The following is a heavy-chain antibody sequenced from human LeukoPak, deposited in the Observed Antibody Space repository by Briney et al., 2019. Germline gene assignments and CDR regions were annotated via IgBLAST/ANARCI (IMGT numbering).Heavy chain of an antibody. CDR1: GGSFSGYY. CDR2: INHSGST. V-gene: IGHV4-34*01. D-gene: IGHD6-6*01. Sequence: SETLSLTRAVYGGSFSGYYWSWIRQPPGKGLEWIGEINHSGSTNYNPSLKSRVTISVDTSKNQFSLKLSSVTAADTAVYYCASIAGHSSSSRWGQGTLVTVSS. CDR3: ASIAGHSSSSR. J-gene: IGHJ4*02.